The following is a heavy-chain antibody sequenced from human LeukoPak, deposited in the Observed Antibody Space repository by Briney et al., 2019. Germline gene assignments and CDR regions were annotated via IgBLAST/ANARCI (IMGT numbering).Heavy chain of an antibody. D-gene: IGHD1-26*01. CDR1: GGSISRYY. V-gene: IGHV4-59*12. Sequence: SETLSLTCTVSGGSISRYYWSWIRQPPGKGLEWIGYIYSSGSTNYNPSLKSRVTISVDTSKNQFSLKLSSVTAADTAVYYCARGPSGSYGNYFDYWGQGTLVTVSS. CDR3: ARGPSGSYGNYFDY. J-gene: IGHJ4*02. CDR2: IYSSGST.